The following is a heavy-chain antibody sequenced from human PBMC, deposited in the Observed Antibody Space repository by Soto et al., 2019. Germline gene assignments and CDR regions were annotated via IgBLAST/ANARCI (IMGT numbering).Heavy chain of an antibody. V-gene: IGHV4-59*08. J-gene: IGHJ5*02. D-gene: IGHD3-3*01. Sequence: QVQLQESGPGLVKPSETLSLTCTVSGGSISSYYWSWIRQPPGKGLEWIGYIYYSGSTNYNPSLKIRVTISVDTSKNQFSLKLSSVTAADTAVYYCARAYYDFWSGYYPPDWFDPWGQGTLVTVSS. CDR1: GGSISSYY. CDR2: IYYSGST. CDR3: ARAYYDFWSGYYPPDWFDP.